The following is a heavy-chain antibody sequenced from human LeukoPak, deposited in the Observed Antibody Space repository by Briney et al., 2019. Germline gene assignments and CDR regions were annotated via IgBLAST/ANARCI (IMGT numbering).Heavy chain of an antibody. J-gene: IGHJ6*02. D-gene: IGHD6-13*01. V-gene: IGHV3-21*01. CDR3: AKRLYSSSWYGDYYYGMDV. CDR1: GFTFSIYS. CDR2: ISSSSRYI. Sequence: PGGSLRLSCAASGFTFSIYSMNWVRQAPGKGLEWVSSISSSSRYIYYADSGKGRFTISRDNAKNSLYLQMNSLRAEDTAVYYCAKRLYSSSWYGDYYYGMDVWGQGTTVTVSS.